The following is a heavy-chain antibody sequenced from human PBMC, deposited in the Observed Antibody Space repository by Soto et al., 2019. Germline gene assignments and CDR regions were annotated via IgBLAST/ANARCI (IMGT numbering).Heavy chain of an antibody. CDR1: GFTFTSYG. CDR3: AIHSSSWSAFDY. J-gene: IGHJ4*02. D-gene: IGHD6-13*01. CDR2: ISYDGSKQ. V-gene: IGHV3-30*03. Sequence: GGSLRLSCVASGFTFTSYGMHWVRQAPGKGLEWVALISYDGSKQYYAESVKGRFTISRDNPKNTLDLQLNSLRTEDTALYYCAIHSSSWSAFDYWGQGTLVTVSS.